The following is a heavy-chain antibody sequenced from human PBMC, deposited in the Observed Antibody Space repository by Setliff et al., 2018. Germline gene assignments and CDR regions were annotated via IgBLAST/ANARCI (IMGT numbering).Heavy chain of an antibody. Sequence: GGSLRLSCGASGSTFSKYWMYWVRQVPGKGLVWVSRINGDGTITNYADSVKGRFTISRDNAKNTLYLQMNSLRGEDTAVYFCASIDWGENFYNMDVWGKGTTVTVS. J-gene: IGHJ6*03. CDR2: INGDGTIT. V-gene: IGHV3-74*01. D-gene: IGHD7-27*01. CDR1: GSTFSKYW. CDR3: ASIDWGENFYNMDV.